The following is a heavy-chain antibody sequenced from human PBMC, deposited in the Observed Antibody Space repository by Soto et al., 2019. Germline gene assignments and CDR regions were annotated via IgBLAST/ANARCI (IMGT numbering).Heavy chain of an antibody. V-gene: IGHV3-23*01. CDR3: AKDKLAWYYGSGPPDAFDI. J-gene: IGHJ3*02. D-gene: IGHD3-10*01. CDR2: ISCSGDST. Sequence: GGSLRLSCAASGFNFNAYVMNWVRQAPGKGLEWVSAISCSGDSTYYADSVKGRFTISRDNSKNALYLQMNSLRAEDTAVYYCAKDKLAWYYGSGPPDAFDIWGQGTMVTVSS. CDR1: GFNFNAYV.